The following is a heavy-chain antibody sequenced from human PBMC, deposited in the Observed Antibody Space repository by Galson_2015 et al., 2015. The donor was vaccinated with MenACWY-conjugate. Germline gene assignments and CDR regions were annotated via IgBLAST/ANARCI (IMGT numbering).Heavy chain of an antibody. CDR2: FYYSGST. D-gene: IGHD6-19*01. J-gene: IGHJ4*02. Sequence: LTCTVSGGSVGSSRYSWGWIRQPPGKGLEWIGSFYYSGSTYYNPSLKSRVTISVDTSKNQFSLNLNSVTASDTAVYYCARNCNPWYSSLPYYFDYWGQGTLVTVSS. CDR1: GGSVGSSRYS. CDR3: ARNCNPWYSSLPYYFDY. V-gene: IGHV4-39*01.